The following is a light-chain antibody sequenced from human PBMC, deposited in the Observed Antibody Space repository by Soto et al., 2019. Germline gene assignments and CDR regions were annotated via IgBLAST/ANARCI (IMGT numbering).Light chain of an antibody. V-gene: IGLV2-14*03. CDR1: SSDVGGYHY. Sequence: QSVLTQPASVSGSPGQSITISCTGTSSDVGGYHYVSWFQQHPGKAPKLKIYEVSNRPSGVSNRFSGSKSGYTASLTISELQAEDEADYYCTSFTSSNTWVFGGGTKLTVL. J-gene: IGLJ3*02. CDR3: TSFTSSNTWV. CDR2: EVS.